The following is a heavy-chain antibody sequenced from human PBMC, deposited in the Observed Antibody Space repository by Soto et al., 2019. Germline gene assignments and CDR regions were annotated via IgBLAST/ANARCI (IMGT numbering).Heavy chain of an antibody. J-gene: IGHJ4*02. V-gene: IGHV4-59*08. CDR1: DGSISSYY. D-gene: IGHD1-7*01. CDR3: ARHRGRKNYVSLDY. CDR2: IYYSGST. Sequence: LETLSLTCTVSDGSISSYYWSWIRQPPGKGLEWIGYIYYSGSTNYNPSLKSRVTISVDTSKNQFSLKLSSVTAADTAVYYCARHRGRKNYVSLDYWGQGTLVTVPS.